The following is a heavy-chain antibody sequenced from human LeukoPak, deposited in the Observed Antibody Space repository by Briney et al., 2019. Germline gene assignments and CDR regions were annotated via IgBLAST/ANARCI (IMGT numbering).Heavy chain of an antibody. D-gene: IGHD3-10*01. CDR2: INQDGSEK. V-gene: IGHV3-7*01. Sequence: GGSLRLSCAASGFTFRSYWMSWVRQAPGKGLEWVANINQDGSEKYYVDSVKGRFTISRDNSKNTLYLQMNSLRAEDTAVYYCANLYGSGSFSGAFDIWGQGTMVTVSS. J-gene: IGHJ3*02. CDR1: GFTFRSYW. CDR3: ANLYGSGSFSGAFDI.